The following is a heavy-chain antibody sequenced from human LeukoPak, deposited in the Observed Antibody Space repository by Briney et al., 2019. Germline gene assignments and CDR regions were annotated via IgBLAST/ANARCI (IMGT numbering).Heavy chain of an antibody. CDR3: AKAGYCSSTSCYRQYYYYYYYMDV. D-gene: IGHD2-2*01. CDR1: GFTFSSYS. J-gene: IGHJ6*03. V-gene: IGHV3-30*02. Sequence: GGSLRLSFAASGFTFSSYSMNWVRQAPGKGLEWVAFIRYDGSNKYYADSVKGRFTISRDNSKNTLYLQMNSLRAEDTAVYYCAKAGYCSSTSCYRQYYYYYYYMDVWGKGTTVTVSS. CDR2: IRYDGSNK.